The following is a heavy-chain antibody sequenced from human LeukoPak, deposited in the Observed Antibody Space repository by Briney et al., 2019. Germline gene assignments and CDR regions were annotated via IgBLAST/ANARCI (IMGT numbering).Heavy chain of an antibody. CDR2: IYYSGST. V-gene: IGHV4-61*08. D-gene: IGHD4-11*01. CDR1: GGSISSGGYY. CDR3: ARAQPPPLETTLFDY. Sequence: SQTLSLTCTVSGGSISSGGYYWSWIRQPPGKGLEWIGYIYYSGSTNYNPSLKSRVTISVDTSKNQFSLKLSSVTAADTAVYYCARAQPPPLETTLFDYWGQGTLVTVSS. J-gene: IGHJ4*02.